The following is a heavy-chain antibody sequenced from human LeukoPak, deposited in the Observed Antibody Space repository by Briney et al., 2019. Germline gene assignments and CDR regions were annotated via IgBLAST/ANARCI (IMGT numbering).Heavy chain of an antibody. Sequence: GGSLRLSCAASGFTFSSYEMICVRQAPGKGLEWVSYISSSGSTIYYADSVKGRFTISRDNAKNSLYLQMNSLRAEDTAVYYCVRSFGSSCFWGQGTLVTVSS. CDR3: VRSFGSSCF. CDR2: ISSSGSTI. J-gene: IGHJ4*02. V-gene: IGHV3-48*03. CDR1: GFTFSSYE. D-gene: IGHD3-10*01.